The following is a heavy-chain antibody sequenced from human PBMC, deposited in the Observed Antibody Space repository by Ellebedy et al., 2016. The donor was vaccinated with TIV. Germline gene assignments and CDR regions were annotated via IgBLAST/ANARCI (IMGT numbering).Heavy chain of an antibody. V-gene: IGHV4-59*01. J-gene: IGHJ5*01. CDR2: IHYTGST. Sequence: MPSETLSLTCTVSGGSISSYYWSWVRQPPGKGLEWIPFIHYTGSTNYNPSPKSRVTISVDTSKRQFSMKLTSVSAAGTAVYYCATGGASSEWFGFWGHGTLVTVSS. D-gene: IGHD1-14*01. CDR3: ATGGASSEWFGF. CDR1: GGSISSYY.